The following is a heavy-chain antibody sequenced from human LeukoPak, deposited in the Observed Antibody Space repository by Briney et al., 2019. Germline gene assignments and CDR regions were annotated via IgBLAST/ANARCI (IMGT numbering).Heavy chain of an antibody. CDR2: ISSSSTI. Sequence: GGSLRLSCAASGFTCSSYSMNWVRQAPGKGLEWVSYISSSSTIYYADSVKGRFTISRDNAKNSLYLQMNSLRAEDTAVYYCARVIPGYDAFDMWGQGTMVSVSS. D-gene: IGHD1-1*01. J-gene: IGHJ3*02. CDR1: GFTCSSYS. V-gene: IGHV3-48*01. CDR3: ARVIPGYDAFDM.